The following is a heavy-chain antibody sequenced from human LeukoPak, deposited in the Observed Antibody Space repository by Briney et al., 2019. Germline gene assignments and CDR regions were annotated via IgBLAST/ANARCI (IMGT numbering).Heavy chain of an antibody. D-gene: IGHD4-17*01. J-gene: IGHJ4*02. CDR2: IWYDGSKT. CDR1: GFTFSSYG. CDR3: ARLYGDYIDY. V-gene: IGHV3-33*08. Sequence: PGGSLRLSCAASGFTFSSYGMHWVRQAPGKGLEWVALIWYDGSKTYYVDSVKGRFTISRDNSKNTLYLQMNSLRAEDTAVYYCARLYGDYIDYWGQGTLVTVSS.